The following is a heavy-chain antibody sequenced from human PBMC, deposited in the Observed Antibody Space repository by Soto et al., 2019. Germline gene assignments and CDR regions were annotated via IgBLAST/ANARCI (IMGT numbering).Heavy chain of an antibody. CDR2: IWYDGSNK. CDR1: GFTFSSYG. V-gene: IGHV3-33*01. J-gene: IGHJ6*02. D-gene: IGHD5-18*01. Sequence: VQLVESGGGVVQPGRSLRLSCAASGFTFSSYGMHWVRQAPGKGLEWVAVIWYDGSNKYYADSVKGRFTISRDNSKNTLYLQMNSLRAEDTAVYYCARAVRQTYTAKGGWWDYYYYYGMDVWGQGTTVTVSS. CDR3: ARAVRQTYTAKGGWWDYYYYYGMDV.